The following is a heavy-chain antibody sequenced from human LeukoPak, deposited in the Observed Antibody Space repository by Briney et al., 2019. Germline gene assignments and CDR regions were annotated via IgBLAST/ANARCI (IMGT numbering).Heavy chain of an antibody. CDR1: GFTFSSYA. D-gene: IGHD3-9*01. CDR3: ARENVHYDILTGYYLAWFDP. V-gene: IGHV3-30*04. J-gene: IGHJ5*02. CDR2: ISYDGSNK. Sequence: PGGSLRLSCAASGFTFSSYAMHWVRQAPGKGLEWVAVISYDGSNKYYADSVKGRFTISRDNSKNTLYPQMNSLRAEDTAVYYCARENVHYDILTGYYLAWFDPWGQGTLVTVSS.